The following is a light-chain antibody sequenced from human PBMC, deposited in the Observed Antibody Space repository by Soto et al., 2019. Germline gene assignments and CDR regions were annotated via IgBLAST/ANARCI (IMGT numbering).Light chain of an antibody. CDR3: QQRSNWTPTLT. CDR2: DAS. CDR1: QSVSSY. Sequence: EIVLTQSPATLSLSPGERATLSCRASQSVSSYLAWYQQKPGQAPRLLIYDASNTATGIPARFSGSGSGTDFTLTISSLEPEDFAVYYCQQRSNWTPTLTCGGGTKVEIK. J-gene: IGKJ4*01. V-gene: IGKV3-11*01.